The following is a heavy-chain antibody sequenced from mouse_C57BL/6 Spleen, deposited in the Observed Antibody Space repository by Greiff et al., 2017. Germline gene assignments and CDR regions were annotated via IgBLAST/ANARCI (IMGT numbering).Heavy chain of an antibody. V-gene: IGHV1-82*01. Sequence: VQLQQSGPELVKPGASVKISCKASGYAFSSSWMNWVKQRPGKGLEWIGRIYPGDGDTNYNGKFKGKATLTADKSSSTAYMQLSSLTSEDSAVYFCASPGGDYDDWYVDVWGTGTTVTVSS. D-gene: IGHD2-4*01. J-gene: IGHJ1*03. CDR2: IYPGDGDT. CDR3: ASPGGDYDDWYVDV. CDR1: GYAFSSSW.